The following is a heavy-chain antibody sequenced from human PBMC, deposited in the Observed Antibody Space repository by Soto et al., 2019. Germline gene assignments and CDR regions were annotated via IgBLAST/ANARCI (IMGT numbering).Heavy chain of an antibody. CDR2: INGGNGDT. D-gene: IGHD2-2*01. CDR1: GYTSTGYA. J-gene: IGHJ4*02. V-gene: IGHV1-3*01. Sequence: ASVKVSCKASGYTSTGYAIHWVRQAPGQRLEWMGWINGGNGDTKYSQKFQGRVTITRDTSASTAYMELTSLGSEDTAVYHCARGYCSSTSCQYYFDFWGQGTPVTVPS. CDR3: ARGYCSSTSCQYYFDF.